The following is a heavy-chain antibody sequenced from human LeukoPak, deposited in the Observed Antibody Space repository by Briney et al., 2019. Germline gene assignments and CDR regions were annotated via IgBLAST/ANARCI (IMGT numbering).Heavy chain of an antibody. J-gene: IGHJ4*02. V-gene: IGHV3-21*01. CDR1: GFTFSDYN. Sequence: GGSLRLSCAASGFTFSDYNMNWVRQAPGKGVEWVSVISSSSKYIYYAASVKGRFTISRDNSKNTLYLQMNSLRAEDTAVYYCAREGRCGGDCYYDYWGQGTLVTVSS. CDR2: ISSSSKYI. CDR3: AREGRCGGDCYYDY. D-gene: IGHD2-21*02.